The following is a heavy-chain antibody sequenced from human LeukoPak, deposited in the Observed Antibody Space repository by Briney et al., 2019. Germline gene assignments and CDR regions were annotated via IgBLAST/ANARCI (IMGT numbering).Heavy chain of an antibody. J-gene: IGHJ4*02. V-gene: IGHV4-4*02. CDR2: IYHSGST. CDR3: ARKTYYDYVWGSYRPPIFDY. Sequence: SGTLSLTCAVSGGSISSSNWWSWVRPPPGKGLGWIGEIYHSGSTNYNPSLKSRVTISVDKSKNQFSLKLSSVTAADTAVYYCARKTYYDYVWGSYRPPIFDYWGQGTLVTVSS. CDR1: GGSISSSNW. D-gene: IGHD3-16*02.